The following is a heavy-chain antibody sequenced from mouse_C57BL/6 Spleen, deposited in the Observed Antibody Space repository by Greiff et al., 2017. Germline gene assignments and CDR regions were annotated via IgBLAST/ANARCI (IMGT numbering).Heavy chain of an antibody. CDR2: IDPSDSYT. V-gene: IGHV1-69*01. CDR3: ARGRDV. J-gene: IGHJ1*03. CDR1: GYTFTSYW. Sequence: QVQLQQPGAELVMPGASVKLSCKASGYTFTSYWMHWVKQRPGQGLEWIGEIDPSDSYTNYNQKFKGKSTLTVDKSSSTAYMQLSSLTSEDSAVYYCARGRDVWGTGTTVTVSS. D-gene: IGHD1-1*01.